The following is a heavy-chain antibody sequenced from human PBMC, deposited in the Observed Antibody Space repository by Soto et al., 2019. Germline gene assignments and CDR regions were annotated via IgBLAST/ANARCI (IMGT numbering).Heavy chain of an antibody. V-gene: IGHV4-61*01. J-gene: IGHJ4*02. D-gene: IGHD4-17*01. CDR3: ARVEDYGDYFDV. CDR1: GASVRSGSYY. Sequence: SETLSLTCTVSGASVRSGSYYWSWVRQPPGRGLEWIGYIYDTGTTNYNPSLKSRVTMSVDTSKNQFSLKLNSLTAADTAVYYCARVEDYGDYFDVCGQGTRVTVSS. CDR2: IYDTGTT.